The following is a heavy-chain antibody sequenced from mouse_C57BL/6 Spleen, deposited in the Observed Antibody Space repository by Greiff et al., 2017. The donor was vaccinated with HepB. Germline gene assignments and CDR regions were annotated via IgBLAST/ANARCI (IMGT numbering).Heavy chain of an antibody. Sequence: VQGVESGAELVRPGASVTLSCKASGYTFTDYEMHWVKQTPVHGLEWIGAIDPETGGTAYNQKFKGKAILTADKSSSTAYMELRSLTSEDSAVYYCTRVTTVVGDAMDYWGQGTSVTVSS. V-gene: IGHV1-15*01. CDR2: IDPETGGT. CDR3: TRVTTVVGDAMDY. J-gene: IGHJ4*01. CDR1: GYTFTDYE. D-gene: IGHD1-1*01.